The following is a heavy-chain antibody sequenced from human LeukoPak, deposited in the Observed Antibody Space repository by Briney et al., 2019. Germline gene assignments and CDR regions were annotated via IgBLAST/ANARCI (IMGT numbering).Heavy chain of an antibody. CDR1: GYSISSGYY. Sequence: SETLSLTCTVSGYSISSGYYWGWIRQPPGKGLEWIGSIYHSGSTNYNPSLKSRVTISVDTSKNQFSLKLSSVTAADTAVYYCARANGYDYVWGSYRKGFDYWGQGTLVTVSS. J-gene: IGHJ4*02. CDR3: ARANGYDYVWGSYRKGFDY. V-gene: IGHV4-38-2*02. D-gene: IGHD3-16*02. CDR2: IYHSGST.